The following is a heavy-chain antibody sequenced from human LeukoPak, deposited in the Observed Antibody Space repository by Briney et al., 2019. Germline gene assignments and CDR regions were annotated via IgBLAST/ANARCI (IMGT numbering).Heavy chain of an antibody. CDR1: GFTFSSYG. J-gene: IGHJ4*02. CDR3: TTATWELRPDY. CDR2: IKSKTDGGTT. V-gene: IGHV3-15*01. Sequence: GSLRLSCAASGFTFSSYGMSWVRQAPGKGLEWVGRIKSKTDGGTTDYAAPVKGRFTISRDDSKNTLYLQMNSLKTEDTAVYYCTTATWELRPDYWGQGTLVTVSS. D-gene: IGHD1-26*01.